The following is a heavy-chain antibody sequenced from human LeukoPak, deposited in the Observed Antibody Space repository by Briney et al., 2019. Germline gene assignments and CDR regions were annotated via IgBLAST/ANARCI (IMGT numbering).Heavy chain of an antibody. CDR1: GFTFSDYA. CDR2: ISGSGGST. D-gene: IGHD6-13*01. Sequence: GGSLRLSCAASGFTFSDYAMSWVRQAPGKGLEWVSAISGSGGSTYYADSVKGRFTISRDNSKNTLYLQMNSLRAEDTAVYYCATTYSSSWTRFDYWGQGTLVTVSS. CDR3: ATTYSSSWTRFDY. V-gene: IGHV3-23*01. J-gene: IGHJ4*02.